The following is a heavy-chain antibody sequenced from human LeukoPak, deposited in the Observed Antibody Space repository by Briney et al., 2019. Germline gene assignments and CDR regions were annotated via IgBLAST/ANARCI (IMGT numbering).Heavy chain of an antibody. D-gene: IGHD6-13*01. CDR1: GGSISSGGYY. J-gene: IGHJ2*01. V-gene: IGHV4-61*08. Sequence: PSQTLSLTCTVSGGSISSGGYYWSWIRQPPGKGLEWIGYLYYSGNTNYNTSLKSRVAISVDTPKNQFSLKLSSVTAADTAVYYCARLATSTTGYSSTWSHWYFDLWGRGTLVTVSS. CDR3: ARLATSTTGYSSTWSHWYFDL. CDR2: LYYSGNT.